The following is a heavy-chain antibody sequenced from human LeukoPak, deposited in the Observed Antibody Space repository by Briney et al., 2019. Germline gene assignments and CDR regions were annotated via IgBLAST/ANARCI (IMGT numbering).Heavy chain of an antibody. V-gene: IGHV3-7*01. J-gene: IGHJ6*02. D-gene: IGHD1-7*01. CDR3: ASNWNYVRGYGMDV. Sequence: RGYMRLSCAAPVCTFSRNGSSWVRQTAGTGLHHQANTKEDGSAAHHMDSVKGRFPISRDNAKNSLYLEMNSLSAEDTAVYYCASNWNYVRGYGMDVWGQGTTVIVSS. CDR2: TKEDGSAA. CDR1: VCTFSRNG.